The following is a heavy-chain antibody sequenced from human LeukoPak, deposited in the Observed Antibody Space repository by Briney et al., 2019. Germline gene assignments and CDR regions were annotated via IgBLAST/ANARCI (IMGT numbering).Heavy chain of an antibody. CDR2: IHYSGRT. Sequence: SETLSLTCTVSGDSISKSNYYWGWIRQPPGKDLECIGTIHYSGRTYYNPSLTSRVTLSVDTSKNQFSLKLNSVTAADTAVYYCARILYSSNIDYWGQGTLVTVSS. CDR1: GDSISKSNYY. V-gene: IGHV4-39*07. J-gene: IGHJ4*02. D-gene: IGHD6-19*01. CDR3: ARILYSSNIDY.